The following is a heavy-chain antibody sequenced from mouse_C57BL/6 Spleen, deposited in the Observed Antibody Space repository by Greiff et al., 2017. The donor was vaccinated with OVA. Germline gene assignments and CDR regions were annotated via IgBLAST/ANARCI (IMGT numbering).Heavy chain of an antibody. CDR2: INPNNGGT. CDR3: VVYGNYPSDY. D-gene: IGHD2-10*02. Sequence: VQLQQSGPELVKPGASVKMSCKASGYTFTDYNMHWVKQSHGKSLEWIGYINPNNGGTSYNQKFKGKATLTVNKSSSTAYMELRSLTSEDSAVYYCVVYGNYPSDYWGQGTTLTVSS. J-gene: IGHJ2*01. CDR1: GYTFTDYN. V-gene: IGHV1-22*01.